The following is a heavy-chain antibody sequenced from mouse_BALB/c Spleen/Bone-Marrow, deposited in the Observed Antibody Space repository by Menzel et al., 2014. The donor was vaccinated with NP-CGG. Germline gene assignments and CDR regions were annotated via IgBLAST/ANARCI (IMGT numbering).Heavy chain of an antibody. CDR2: ISNGGGSI. J-gene: IGHJ3*01. V-gene: IGHV5-12-2*01. Sequence: EVKLVESGGGLVQPGGSLKLSCAASGFTFSSYTMSWVRQTPEKRLVWVAYISNGGGSIYYPDTVKGRFTISRDNDKNTLYLQRSSLKSEDTAMYYCASHYYDSSPFAYWGQGTLVTVSA. CDR3: ASHYYDSSPFAY. D-gene: IGHD1-1*01. CDR1: GFTFSSYT.